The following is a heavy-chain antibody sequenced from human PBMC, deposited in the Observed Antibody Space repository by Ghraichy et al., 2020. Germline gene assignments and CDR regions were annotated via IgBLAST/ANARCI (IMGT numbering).Heavy chain of an antibody. J-gene: IGHJ4*02. Sequence: SETLSLTCTVSGGSISSSSFFWGWIRQPPGKGLDWIGSVFYSGSTYYNPSLKSRVTISVDTSKNQFSLKLSSVTAAETAVYWCARQPAATMREFAFDYWGQGTLGTVSS. CDR1: GGSISSSSFF. CDR2: VFYSGST. V-gene: IGHV4-39*01. CDR3: ARQPAATMREFAFDY. D-gene: IGHD2-15*01.